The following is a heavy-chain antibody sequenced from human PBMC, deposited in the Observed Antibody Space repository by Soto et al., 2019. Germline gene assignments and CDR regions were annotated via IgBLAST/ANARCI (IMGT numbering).Heavy chain of an antibody. Sequence: SETLSLTCTFSGGSISSYYWSWIRQPPGKGLEWIGYIYYSGSTNYNPSLKSRVTISVDTSKNQFSLKLSSVTAADTAVYYCARHVIGDLYYYYYYMDVWGKGTTVTVSS. D-gene: IGHD4-17*01. J-gene: IGHJ6*03. CDR3: ARHVIGDLYYYYYYMDV. CDR1: GGSISSYY. CDR2: IYYSGST. V-gene: IGHV4-59*08.